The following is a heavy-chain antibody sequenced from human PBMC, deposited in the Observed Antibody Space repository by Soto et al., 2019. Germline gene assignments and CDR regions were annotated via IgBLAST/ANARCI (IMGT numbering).Heavy chain of an antibody. CDR1: GFTFSSYS. V-gene: IGHV3-21*01. CDR3: AREATLGYWYIDL. D-gene: IGHD5-12*01. CDR2: ISSSSSYI. Sequence: EVQLVESGGGLVKPGGSLRLSCAASGFTFSSYSMNWVRQAPGKGLEWVSSISSSSSYIYYADSVKGRFTISRDNAKNSLYLQMNSLRAEDTAVYYCAREATLGYWYIDLWGRGTLVTVSS. J-gene: IGHJ2*01.